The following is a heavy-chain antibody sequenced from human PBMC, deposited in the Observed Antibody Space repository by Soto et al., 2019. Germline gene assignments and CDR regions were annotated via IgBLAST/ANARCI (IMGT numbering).Heavy chain of an antibody. CDR1: GFTFSSYG. V-gene: IGHV3-30*18. Sequence: SLRLSCAASGFTFSSYGMHWVRQAPGKGLGWVAVISYDGSNKYYADSVKGRFTISRDNSKNTLYLQMNSLRAEDTAVYYCAKSTRYGSGSYFFDYWGQGTLVTVSS. J-gene: IGHJ4*02. CDR2: ISYDGSNK. D-gene: IGHD3-10*01. CDR3: AKSTRYGSGSYFFDY.